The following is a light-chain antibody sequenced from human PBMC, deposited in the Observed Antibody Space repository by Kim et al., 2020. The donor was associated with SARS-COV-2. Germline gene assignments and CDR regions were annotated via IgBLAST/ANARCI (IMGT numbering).Light chain of an antibody. Sequence: SYELTQPPSVSVAPGKTARITCGGNNIGSQSVHWYQQKPGQAPVLVVYYDSDRPSGIPERFSGSNSGNTATLIISRVEAGDEADYYCQVWDSISDHGVFGGGTKVTVL. CDR2: YDS. CDR3: QVWDSISDHGV. J-gene: IGLJ3*02. CDR1: NIGSQS. V-gene: IGLV3-21*04.